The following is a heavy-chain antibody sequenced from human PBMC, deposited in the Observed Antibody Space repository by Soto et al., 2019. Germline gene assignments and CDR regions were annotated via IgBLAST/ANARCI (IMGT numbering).Heavy chain of an antibody. J-gene: IGHJ3*02. CDR1: GFTFSNAW. V-gene: IGHV3-15*01. D-gene: IGHD7-27*01. CDR3: TTARTGVGAFDI. Sequence: GGSLRLSCAASGFTFSNAWMSWVRQAPGKGLEWVGRIKSKTDGGTTDYAAPVKGRFTISRDDSKNTLYLQMNSLKTEDTAVYYCTTARTGVGAFDIWGQGTMVTVSS. CDR2: IKSKTDGGTT.